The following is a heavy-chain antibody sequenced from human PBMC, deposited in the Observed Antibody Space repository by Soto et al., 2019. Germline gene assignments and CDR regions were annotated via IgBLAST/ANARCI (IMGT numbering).Heavy chain of an antibody. D-gene: IGHD6-13*01. Sequence: QVQLVQSGGGVVQPGGSLRLSCAASGFTFSSYGMHWVRQAPGKGLEWVAVIWYDGSKIYYADSVKGRFTISRDNSKSTRYLQMNSLRAEDTAVYYCARPLEQHQLGFGMDVWGQGSPVTVSS. V-gene: IGHV3-33*01. CDR2: IWYDGSKI. J-gene: IGHJ6*01. CDR1: GFTFSSYG. CDR3: ARPLEQHQLGFGMDV.